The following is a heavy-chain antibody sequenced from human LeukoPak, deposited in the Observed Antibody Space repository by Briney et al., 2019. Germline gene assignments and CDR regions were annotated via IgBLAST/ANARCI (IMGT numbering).Heavy chain of an antibody. CDR1: GFTFSTYW. J-gene: IGHJ4*02. D-gene: IGHD3-22*01. CDR2: INSDGSST. Sequence: GGSLRLSCEASGFTFSTYWMHWVRQAPGKGLVWVSRINSDGSSTSYADSVKGRFTISRDNAKNTLYLQMNSLRAEDTAVYYCARGGHYYDSSGYYGGTNFDYWGQGTLVTVSS. CDR3: ARGGHYYDSSGYYGGTNFDY. V-gene: IGHV3-74*01.